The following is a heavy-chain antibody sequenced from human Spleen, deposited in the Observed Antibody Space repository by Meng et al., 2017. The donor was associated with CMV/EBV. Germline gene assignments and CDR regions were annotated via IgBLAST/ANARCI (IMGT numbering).Heavy chain of an antibody. D-gene: IGHD7-27*01. CDR1: GYTFTGNY. J-gene: IGHJ4*02. V-gene: IGHV1-2*02. CDR2: IHPNTGGT. CDR3: ARDHNCGPDY. Sequence: ASVKVSCKASGYTFTGNYIHWVRQAHGQGLEWIGWIHPNTGGTNYAQNFQGRVTMTRDTSIRTVYMELSSLRSDDTAMYYFARDHNCGPDYWGQGTLVTVSS.